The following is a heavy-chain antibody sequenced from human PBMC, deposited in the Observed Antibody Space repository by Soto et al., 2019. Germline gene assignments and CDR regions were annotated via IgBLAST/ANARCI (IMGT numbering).Heavy chain of an antibody. CDR3: ARDPTMVRGGAHYGMDV. Sequence: QVQLVQSGAEVKKPGASVKVSCKASGYTFTSYYMHWVRQAPGQGLEWMGIINPSGGSTSYAQKFQGRVTMTRDTSTSTVYMELSSLRSEDTAVYYCARDPTMVRGGAHYGMDVWGQGTTVTVSS. CDR2: INPSGGST. V-gene: IGHV1-46*01. J-gene: IGHJ6*02. D-gene: IGHD3-10*01. CDR1: GYTFTSYY.